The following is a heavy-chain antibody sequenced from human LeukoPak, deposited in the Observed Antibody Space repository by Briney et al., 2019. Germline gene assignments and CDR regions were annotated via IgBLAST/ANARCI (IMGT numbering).Heavy chain of an antibody. CDR1: GFIVSSTY. CDR2: IYSDDTT. J-gene: IGHJ3*02. CDR3: TTEVLEGATDGTFDI. Sequence: GGSLRLSCAASGFIVSSTYMSWVRQAPGKGLEWVSVIYSDDTTYYADSVKGRFTISRDNSKNTLYFQMNSLKTEDTAVYYCTTEVLEGATDGTFDIWGQGTMVTVSS. V-gene: IGHV3-53*01. D-gene: IGHD1-26*01.